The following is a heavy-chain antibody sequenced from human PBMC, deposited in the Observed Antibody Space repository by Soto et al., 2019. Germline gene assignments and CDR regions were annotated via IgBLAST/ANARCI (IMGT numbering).Heavy chain of an antibody. CDR2: ISGSGGNT. CDR1: GFTFSSYA. V-gene: IGHV3-23*01. J-gene: IGHJ4*02. CDR3: GKGGARGGGGYFDY. D-gene: IGHD3-10*01. Sequence: EVQLLESGGGLVQPGGSLRLSCAASGFTFSSYAMSWVRQAPGKGLEWVSGISGSGGNTYYADSVKGRFTISRDNSKKTVYPEMNRRGAGETAFFYWGKGGARGGGGYFDYWGQGTLVTVSS.